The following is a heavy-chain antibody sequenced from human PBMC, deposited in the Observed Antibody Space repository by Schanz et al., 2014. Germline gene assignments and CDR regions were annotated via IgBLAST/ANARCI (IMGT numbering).Heavy chain of an antibody. D-gene: IGHD2-15*01. Sequence: QVQLVQSGAEVKKPGASVRVSCKASGYTFTTYAMSWVRQAPGQGLEWVGWISVYTGNTKYGQKLQGRVTMTTDTSTSTAYMELRSLRSDDTAVFYCAKGMGYCSGGTCYDYYYYGLDVWGQGTTVTVSS. CDR3: AKGMGYCSGGTCYDYYYYGLDV. J-gene: IGHJ6*02. CDR1: GYTFTTYA. CDR2: ISVYTGNT. V-gene: IGHV1-18*01.